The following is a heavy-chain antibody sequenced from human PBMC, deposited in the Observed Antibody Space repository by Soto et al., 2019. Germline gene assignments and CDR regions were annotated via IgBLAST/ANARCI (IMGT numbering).Heavy chain of an antibody. CDR2: ISPKGEYT. CDR3: ARAESAQYFDY. CDR1: GFTFSNHF. Sequence: GASVKVSFKASGFTFSNHFMHWVRQAPGQGLDWMGLISPKGEYTTYAQKFQGRVTMTRDTSTSTLYMELSSLASEDTAVYYCARAESAQYFDYWGQGTPVTVSS. J-gene: IGHJ4*02. V-gene: IGHV1-46*01.